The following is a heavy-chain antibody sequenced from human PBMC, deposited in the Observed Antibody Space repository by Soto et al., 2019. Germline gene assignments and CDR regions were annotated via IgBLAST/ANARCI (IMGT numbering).Heavy chain of an antibody. CDR2: IYYSGST. Sequence: SATLSLTCTVSGGSISSYYWSWIRQPPGKGLEWIGYIYYSGSTNYNPSLKSRVTISVDTSKNQFSLKLSSVTAADTAVYYCASSQQQPHYFDYWGQGTLVTVSS. D-gene: IGHD6-13*01. CDR3: ASSQQQPHYFDY. CDR1: GGSISSYY. V-gene: IGHV4-59*01. J-gene: IGHJ4*02.